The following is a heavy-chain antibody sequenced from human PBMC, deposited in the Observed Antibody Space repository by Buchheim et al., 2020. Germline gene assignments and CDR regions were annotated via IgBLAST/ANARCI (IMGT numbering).Heavy chain of an antibody. D-gene: IGHD3-9*01. CDR1: GGSISSYY. J-gene: IGHJ4*02. CDR2: VSNNGGA. V-gene: IGHV4-59*01. CDR3: ARDVGDVLTGFDH. Sequence: QVQLQESGPGLVKPSETLSLTCTVSGGSISSYYWSWIRQPPGKGLEWIGFVSNNGGAKYNPSLESRVTISIDMSKNPFSLKLTSVTAADTAVYFCARDVGDVLTGFDHWGQGTL.